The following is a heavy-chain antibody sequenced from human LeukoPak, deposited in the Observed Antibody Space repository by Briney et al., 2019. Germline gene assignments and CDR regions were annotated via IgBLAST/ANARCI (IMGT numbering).Heavy chain of an antibody. J-gene: IGHJ3*02. D-gene: IGHD1-14*01. CDR2: ISAYNGNT. V-gene: IGHV1-18*01. CDR1: GYTFTSYG. Sequence: ASVKVSCKASGYTFTSYGISRVRQAPGQGLEWMGWISAYNGNTNYAQKLQVRVTMTTDTSTGTAYMELRSLRSDDTAVYYCARDALPGRDDAFDIWGQGTMVTVSS. CDR3: ARDALPGRDDAFDI.